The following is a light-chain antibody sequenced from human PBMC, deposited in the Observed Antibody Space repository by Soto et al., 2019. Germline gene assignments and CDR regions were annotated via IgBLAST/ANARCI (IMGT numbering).Light chain of an antibody. V-gene: IGKV3-20*01. CDR3: QQYGSSPRA. Sequence: EVVLTQSPGTLSLSPGERATLSCRASQSVSATYIAWYQQKSGQAARLLLYGSSSRATGVADRFSGSGSGTEFTLTIDRLEPEDFATYYCQQYGSSPRAFGQGTKVEVK. J-gene: IGKJ1*01. CDR1: QSVSATY. CDR2: GSS.